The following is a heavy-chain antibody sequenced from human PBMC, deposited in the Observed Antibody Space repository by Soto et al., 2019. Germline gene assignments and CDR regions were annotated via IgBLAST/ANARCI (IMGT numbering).Heavy chain of an antibody. CDR3: AREWGDCGDGSCYLPFFDY. V-gene: IGHV5-51*01. J-gene: IGHJ4*02. Sequence: GESLKISCNGSGYSFSSHWIGWVRQMPGKGLEWMGIIYPGDSNIRYSPSFEGQIDMSADRSINTAYLRLSSVTAADTAVYYCAREWGDCGDGSCYLPFFDYWGLGTLVTVSS. CDR1: GYSFSSHW. D-gene: IGHD2-15*01. CDR2: IYPGDSNI.